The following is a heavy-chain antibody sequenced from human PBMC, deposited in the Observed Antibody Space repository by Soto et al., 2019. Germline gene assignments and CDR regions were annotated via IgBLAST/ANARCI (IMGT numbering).Heavy chain of an antibody. D-gene: IGHD1-26*01. CDR3: ARDYVPRTYYYWFDP. CDR1: GYTFTSYG. Sequence: ASVKVSCKASGYTFTSYGISWVRQAPGQGLEWMGWISAYNGNTNYAQKLQGRVTMTTGTSTSTAYMELRSLRSDDTAVYYCARDYVPRTYYYWFDPCGQGTLVTVSS. V-gene: IGHV1-18*01. J-gene: IGHJ5*02. CDR2: ISAYNGNT.